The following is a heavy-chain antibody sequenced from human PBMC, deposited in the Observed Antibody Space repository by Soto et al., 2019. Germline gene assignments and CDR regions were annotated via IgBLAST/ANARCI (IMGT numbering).Heavy chain of an antibody. D-gene: IGHD3-3*01. V-gene: IGHV1-18*04. CDR3: ARGDPIFGVGNNWFDP. Sequence: GASVKVSCKASGYTFTSYGISWVRQAPGQGLEWMGWISAYNGNTNYAQKLQGRVTMTTDTSTSTAYMELRSLRSDDTAVYYCARGDPIFGVGNNWFDPWGQGTLVTVSS. J-gene: IGHJ5*02. CDR2: ISAYNGNT. CDR1: GYTFTSYG.